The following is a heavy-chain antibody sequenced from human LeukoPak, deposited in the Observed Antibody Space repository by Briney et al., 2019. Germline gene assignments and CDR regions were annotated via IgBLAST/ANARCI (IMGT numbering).Heavy chain of an antibody. J-gene: IGHJ6*03. CDR3: ALLSVSYYYYYMDV. V-gene: IGHV4-39*01. CDR1: GGSISSSSYY. Sequence: SETLSLTCTVSGGSISSSSYYWGWIRPPPGKGLEWIGSIYYSGSTYYNPSLKSRVTISVDTSKNQFSLKLSSVTAADTAVYYCALLSVSYYYYYMDVWGNGTTVTVSS. D-gene: IGHD3-16*02. CDR2: IYYSGST.